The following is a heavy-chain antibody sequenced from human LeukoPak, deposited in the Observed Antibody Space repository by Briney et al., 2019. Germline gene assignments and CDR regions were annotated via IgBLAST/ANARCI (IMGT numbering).Heavy chain of an antibody. J-gene: IGHJ4*02. D-gene: IGHD1-26*01. CDR2: IPTSGISV. CDR3: TRAVGLGPGAHFDQ. V-gene: IGHV3-11*01. CDR1: GFSFSRYY. Sequence: PRGSLRLSCAASGFSFSRYYMSWVRQTPGKALEWISYIPTSGISVQYADSVRGRFTASRDDAKNSLHLQMDSLRVEDTAVYYCTRAVGLGPGAHFDQWGQGALVIVSS.